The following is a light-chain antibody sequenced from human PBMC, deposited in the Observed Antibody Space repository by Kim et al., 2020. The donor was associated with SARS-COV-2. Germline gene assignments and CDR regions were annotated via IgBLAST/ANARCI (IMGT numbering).Light chain of an antibody. V-gene: IGKV1-5*01. CDR3: QQYRSYPRT. J-gene: IGKJ4*01. Sequence: DNQMTQSPSSLSASVGDRVTITCRASQIIGSYLAWYQEKPGKAPKFLIYDASTLESGVPSKFSGSGSGTEFTLIISSLQPDDFATYYCQQYRSYPRTFGEGTKVDIK. CDR1: QIIGSY. CDR2: DAS.